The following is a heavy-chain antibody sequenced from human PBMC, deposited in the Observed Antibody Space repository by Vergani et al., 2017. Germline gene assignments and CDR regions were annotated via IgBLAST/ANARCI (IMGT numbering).Heavy chain of an antibody. CDR3: ARGRQGSVAGYFDY. D-gene: IGHD3-10*01. J-gene: IGHJ4*02. CDR2: IYHSGST. V-gene: IGHV4-38-2*02. Sequence: QVQLQQWGAGLLKPSETLSLTCTVSGYSISSGYYWGWIRQPPGKGLEWIGSIYHSGSTYYNPSLKSRVTISVDTSKNQFSLKLSSVTAADTAVYYCARGRQGSVAGYFDYWGQGTLVTVSS. CDR1: GYSISSGYY.